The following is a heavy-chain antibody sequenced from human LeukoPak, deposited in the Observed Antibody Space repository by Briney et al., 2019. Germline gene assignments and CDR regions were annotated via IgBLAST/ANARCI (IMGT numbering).Heavy chain of an antibody. J-gene: IGHJ6*02. CDR3: ATSSGSYSSSQPALSYYYGMDV. V-gene: IGHV2-70*11. D-gene: IGHD6-13*01. CDR1: GFSLSTSGMC. Sequence: SGPTLVNPTQTLTLTCTFSGFSLSTSGMCVSWIRQPPGKALEWLARIDWDDDKYYSTSLKTRLTLSKDTSKNQVVLTMTNMDPVDTATYYCATSSGSYSSSQPALSYYYGMDVWGQGTTVTVSS. CDR2: IDWDDDK.